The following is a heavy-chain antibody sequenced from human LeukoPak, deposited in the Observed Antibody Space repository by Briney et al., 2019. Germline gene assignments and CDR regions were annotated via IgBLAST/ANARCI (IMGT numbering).Heavy chain of an antibody. V-gene: IGHV3-15*01. Sequence: GGSLRLSCAASGFTFSNAWMSWVRQAPGKGLEWVGRIKSKTDGGTTDYAAPVKGRFTISRDDSKNTLYLQMNSLKTEDTAVYYCTTGSYYYYYGMDVWGQGTMVTVSS. CDR3: TTGSYYYYYGMDV. J-gene: IGHJ6*02. CDR2: IKSKTDGGTT. CDR1: GFTFSNAW.